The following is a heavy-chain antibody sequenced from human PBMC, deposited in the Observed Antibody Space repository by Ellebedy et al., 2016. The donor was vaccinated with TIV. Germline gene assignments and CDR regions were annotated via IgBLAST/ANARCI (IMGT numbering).Heavy chain of an antibody. CDR2: ISSSSSTI. D-gene: IGHD3-10*01. CDR1: GFTFSDYY. CDR3: AGGKTYYQSSGLDAFDI. V-gene: IGHV3-11*01. J-gene: IGHJ3*02. Sequence: GESLKISXAASGFTFSDYYMSWIRQAPGKGLEWVSYISSSSSTIYYADSVKGRFTISRDNAKNSLYLQMNSLRAEDTALYYCAGGKTYYQSSGLDAFDIWGQGTMVTVSS.